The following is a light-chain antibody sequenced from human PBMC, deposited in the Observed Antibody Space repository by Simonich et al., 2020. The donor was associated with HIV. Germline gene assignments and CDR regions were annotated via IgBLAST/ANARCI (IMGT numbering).Light chain of an antibody. Sequence: DIVMTPSPDSLAVSLGERATINCKSSQSVLYSSNNKTYLSWYQQKPGQPPKLIIYWASTRESGVPERFSGSGSGTDFTLTISSMQAEDVAVYYCQQYYSSPPTFGPGTKVDIK. CDR2: WAS. CDR1: QSVLYSSNNKTY. CDR3: QQYYSSPPT. V-gene: IGKV4-1*01. J-gene: IGKJ3*01.